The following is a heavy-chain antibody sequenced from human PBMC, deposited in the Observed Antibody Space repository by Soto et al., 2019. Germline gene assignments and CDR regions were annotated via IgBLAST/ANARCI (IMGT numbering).Heavy chain of an antibody. J-gene: IGHJ4*02. Sequence: GGSLRLSCTSSVFTFSSYEMTWVRQAPGKGLEWISYITSGGTTYYADSAKGRFTISRDNAKNSLYLHLNSLTAEDTAIYYCARVLYATWSSFDYWGQGTLVTVSS. CDR3: ARVLYATWSSFDY. V-gene: IGHV3-48*03. CDR1: VFTFSSYE. D-gene: IGHD1-26*01. CDR2: ITSGGTT.